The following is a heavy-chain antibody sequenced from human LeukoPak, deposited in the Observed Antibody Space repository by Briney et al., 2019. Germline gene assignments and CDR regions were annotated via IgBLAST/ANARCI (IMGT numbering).Heavy chain of an antibody. CDR3: ARDSCVASSGSPVYVYYLDV. D-gene: IGHD3-22*01. CDR2: INPNSGGT. Sequence: GPSVKVSCKASGYTFSGYYMHGVQQAPGQGLEWMGWINPNSGGTNYAQKFQGRVTMTRDTSISTAYLELSRLRSDDTAVYYCARDSCVASSGSPVYVYYLDVWCKWTTVTVSS. V-gene: IGHV1-2*02. J-gene: IGHJ6*03. CDR1: GYTFSGYY.